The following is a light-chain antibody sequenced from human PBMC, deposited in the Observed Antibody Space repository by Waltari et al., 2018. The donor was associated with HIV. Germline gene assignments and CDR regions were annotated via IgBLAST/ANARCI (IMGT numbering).Light chain of an antibody. CDR2: GSS. V-gene: IGLV1-40*01. CDR3: QSYDSSLSGYV. CDR1: SSNIGAGYQ. Sequence: QSVLTQPPSVSGAPGQRVTISCTGSSSNIGAGYQVHRYQQLTGTAPKLLIYGSSNRPSGVPDRFGGSKSGTAASRASTGLQAEDEADYHCQSYDSSLSGYVVGTGTKVTVL. J-gene: IGLJ1*01.